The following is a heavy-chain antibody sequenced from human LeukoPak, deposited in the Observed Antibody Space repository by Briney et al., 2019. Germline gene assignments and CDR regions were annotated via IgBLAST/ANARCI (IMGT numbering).Heavy chain of an antibody. J-gene: IGHJ4*02. CDR1: GYTFTGYY. CDR3: ASLGYCSSTSCSPFDY. V-gene: IGHV1-2*02. D-gene: IGHD2-2*01. CDR2: INPNSGGT. Sequence: ASVMVSCKASGYTFTGYYMHWVRQAPGQGLEWMGWINPNSGGTNYAQKFQGRVTMTRDTSISTAYMELSRLRSDDTAVYYCASLGYCSSTSCSPFDYWGQGTLVTVSS.